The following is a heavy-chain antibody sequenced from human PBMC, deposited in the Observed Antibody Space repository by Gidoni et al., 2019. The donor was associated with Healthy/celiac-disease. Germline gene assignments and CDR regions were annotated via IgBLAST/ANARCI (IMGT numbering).Heavy chain of an antibody. D-gene: IGHD4-4*01. Sequence: QLQLQESGPGLVKPSETLSLTCTVSGGSISSSSYYWGWIRQPPGKGLEWIGSIYYSGSTYYNPSLKSRVTISVDTSKNQFSLKLSSVTAADTAVYYCARHWYYSNYVIWFDPWGQGTLVTVSS. J-gene: IGHJ5*02. CDR2: IYYSGST. V-gene: IGHV4-39*01. CDR3: ARHWYYSNYVIWFDP. CDR1: GGSISSSSYY.